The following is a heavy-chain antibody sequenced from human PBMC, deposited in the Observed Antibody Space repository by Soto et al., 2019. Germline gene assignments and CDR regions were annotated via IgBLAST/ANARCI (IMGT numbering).Heavy chain of an antibody. J-gene: IGHJ4*02. D-gene: IGHD2-2*01. CDR3: TRGGRSTSYYWYY. CDR1: GLTFSYYS. V-gene: IGHV3-11*06. CDR2: ISRGGGDT. Sequence: PGGSLRLSCAASGLTFSYYSMTWIRQVPGKGLEWVSRISRGGGDTEYADSVKGRFTISRDNAKNLLYLQMDSLRAEDTAVYYCTRGGRSTSYYWYYWGQGTLVTVSS.